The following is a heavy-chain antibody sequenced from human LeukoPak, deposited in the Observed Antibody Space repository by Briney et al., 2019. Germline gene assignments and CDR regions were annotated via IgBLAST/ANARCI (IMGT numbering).Heavy chain of an antibody. D-gene: IGHD1-26*01. V-gene: IGHV3-23*01. CDR3: AKEVGATMLGRLHY. J-gene: IGHJ4*02. CDR2: ISGSGDRT. CDR1: GFTFSSYA. Sequence: PGGSLRLSCAASGFTFSSYAMRWVRQAPGKGLEWVSGISGSGDRTYYAESVKGRFTISRDNSKNTLDVQMNSLRAEDTAVYYCAKEVGATMLGRLHYWGQGALVTVSS.